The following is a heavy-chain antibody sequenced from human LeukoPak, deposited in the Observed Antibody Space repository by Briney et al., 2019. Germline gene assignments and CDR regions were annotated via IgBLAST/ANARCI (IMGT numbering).Heavy chain of an antibody. CDR3: AKDLGLWFGEFSFDY. J-gene: IGHJ4*02. V-gene: IGHV3-9*01. CDR2: IGWNSGSI. CDR1: GFPFGDYA. Sequence: GRSLRLSCVASGFPFGDYAMHWVRQAPGKGLEWVSGIGWNSGSIGYADSVKGRFTISRDNAKNSLYLKMNSLRAEDTAFYYCAKDLGLWFGEFSFDYWGQGALVTVSS. D-gene: IGHD3-10*01.